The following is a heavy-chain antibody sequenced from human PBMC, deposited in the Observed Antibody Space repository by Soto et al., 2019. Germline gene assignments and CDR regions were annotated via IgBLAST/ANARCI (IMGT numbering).Heavy chain of an antibody. D-gene: IGHD6-19*01. CDR3: AGPPSPHYSSGWYGWFDP. CDR2: ISYDGSNK. V-gene: IGHV3-30-3*01. Sequence: PGGSLRLSCAASGFTFSTYAMHWVRQAPGKGLEWVAVISYDGSNKYYGDSAKGRFTISRDNSKNTVYLQMNSLRAEDTAVYYCAGPPSPHYSSGWYGWFDPWGQGTLVTVSS. J-gene: IGHJ5*02. CDR1: GFTFSTYA.